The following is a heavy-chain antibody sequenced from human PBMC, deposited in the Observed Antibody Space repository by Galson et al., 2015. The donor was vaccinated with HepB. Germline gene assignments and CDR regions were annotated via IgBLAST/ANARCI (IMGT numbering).Heavy chain of an antibody. CDR1: GFTFNNYA. CDR2: ISYDGSFK. CDR3: ARGYFYSNDYYYMGGIFDY. Sequence: SLRLSCAASGFTFNNYAMHWVRQAPGKGLEWVAVISYDGSFKYYADSVKGRFTISRDNSKNTLYLQMNSLRAEDTTVFYCARGYFYSNDYYYMGGIFDYWGQGALVTVSS. V-gene: IGHV3-30-3*01. D-gene: IGHD3-22*01. J-gene: IGHJ4*02.